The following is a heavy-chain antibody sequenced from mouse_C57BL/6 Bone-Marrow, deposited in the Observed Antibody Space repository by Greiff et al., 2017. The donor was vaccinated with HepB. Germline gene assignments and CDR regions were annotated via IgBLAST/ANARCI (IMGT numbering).Heavy chain of an antibody. D-gene: IGHD2-1*01. J-gene: IGHJ1*03. Sequence: VQLQQPGAELVKPGASVKLSCKASGYTFTSYWMQWVKQRPGQGLEWIGEIDPSDSYTNYNQKFKGKATLTVDTSSSTAYMQLSSLTSEDSAVYYCARTLYRNYPWYFDVWGTGTTVTVSS. CDR3: ARTLYRNYPWYFDV. CDR1: GYTFTSYW. V-gene: IGHV1-50*01. CDR2: IDPSDSYT.